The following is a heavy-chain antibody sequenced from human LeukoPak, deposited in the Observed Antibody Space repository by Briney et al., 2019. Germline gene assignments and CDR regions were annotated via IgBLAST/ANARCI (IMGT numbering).Heavy chain of an antibody. CDR2: IYDRGST. CDR1: GDSISSYY. CDR3: ARGRTFDN. Sequence: SETLSLTCSVSGDSISSYYWSWIRQPPGKGLEWIGNIYDRGSTKYNPSLKSRVTISVDTSKNQFSLRLSSVTAADTAVYYCARGRTFDNWGQGTLVTVSS. J-gene: IGHJ4*02. V-gene: IGHV4-59*01.